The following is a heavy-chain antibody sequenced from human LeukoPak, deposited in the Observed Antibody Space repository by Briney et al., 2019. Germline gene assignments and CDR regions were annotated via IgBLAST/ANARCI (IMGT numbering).Heavy chain of an antibody. V-gene: IGHV1-8*01. CDR3: AREDCTNGVCFYGMDV. D-gene: IGHD2-8*01. CDR2: MNPNSGNT. Sequence: ASVKVSCKASGYTFTSSDFNWVRQATGQGLEWMRWMNPNSGNTGYAQKFQGRVTMTRDTSISTAYMELSSLRSEDTAVYYCAREDCTNGVCFYGMDVWGQGTTVTVSS. CDR1: GYTFTSSD. J-gene: IGHJ6*02.